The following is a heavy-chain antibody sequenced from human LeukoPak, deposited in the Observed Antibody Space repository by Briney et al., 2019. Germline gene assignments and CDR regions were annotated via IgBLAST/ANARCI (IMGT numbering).Heavy chain of an antibody. J-gene: IGHJ4*02. CDR3: AREGSSWLDY. V-gene: IGHV3-48*04. Sequence: GGSLRLSCAASGFTFSSYSMNWVRQAPGKGLEWVSYISSSSLTIYYADSVKGRFTISRDNAQNSLYLQMNSLRAEDTAVYYCAREGSSWLDYWGQGTLVTVSS. CDR2: ISSSSLTI. CDR1: GFTFSSYS. D-gene: IGHD6-13*01.